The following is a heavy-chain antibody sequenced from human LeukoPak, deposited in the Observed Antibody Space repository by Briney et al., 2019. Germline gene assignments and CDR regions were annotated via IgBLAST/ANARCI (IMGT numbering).Heavy chain of an antibody. CDR1: GGSFSGYY. CDR2: IYHSGST. V-gene: IGHV4-38-2*01. D-gene: IGHD2-2*03. J-gene: IGHJ4*02. CDR3: ASTLAGYCSSTSCLYFDY. Sequence: SETLSLTCAVYGGSFSGYYWGWIRQPPGKGLEWIGSIYHSGSTYYNPSLKSRVTISVDTSKNQFSLKLSSVTAADTAVYYCASTLAGYCSSTSCLYFDYWGQGTLVTVSS.